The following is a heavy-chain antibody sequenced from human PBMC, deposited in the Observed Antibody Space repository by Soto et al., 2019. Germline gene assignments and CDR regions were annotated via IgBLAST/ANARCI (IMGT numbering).Heavy chain of an antibody. CDR1: GFTFSDYS. CDR2: VSSSRSYI. D-gene: IGHD1-26*01. Sequence: GGSLRLSCAASGFTFSDYSMNWVRQAPGKGLEWVSTVSSSRSYIYYADSVKGRFTISRDNAKNSLYLQMNSLRAEDTAVYYCARALSGSYYHFDFWGQGTLVTVSS. V-gene: IGHV3-21*01. J-gene: IGHJ4*02. CDR3: ARALSGSYYHFDF.